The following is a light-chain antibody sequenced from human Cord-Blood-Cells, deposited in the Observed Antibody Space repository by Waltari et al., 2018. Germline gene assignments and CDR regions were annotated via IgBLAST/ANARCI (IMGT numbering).Light chain of an antibody. CDR1: QSVSSSY. J-gene: IGKJ4*01. CDR2: GAS. Sequence: EIVLTQSPGTLSLSPGERATPSCRASQSVSSSYLAWYQQKPGQAPRLLIYGASSMATGIPDRFSGSGSGTDFTLTISRLEPEDFAVYYCQQYGSSPLTFGGGTKVEIK. CDR3: QQYGSSPLT. V-gene: IGKV3-20*01.